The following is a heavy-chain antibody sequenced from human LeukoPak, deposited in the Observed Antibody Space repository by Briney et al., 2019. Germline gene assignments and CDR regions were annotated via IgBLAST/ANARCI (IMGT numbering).Heavy chain of an antibody. CDR1: GGTFSSYA. V-gene: IGHV1-69*05. Sequence: SVKVSCKASGGTFSSYAISWVRQAPGQGLEWMGGIIPIFGTANYAQKFQGRVTITTDESTSTAYMELSSLRSEDTAVYYCASMRRGGYYLDCFDYWGQGTLVTVSS. J-gene: IGHJ4*02. CDR3: ASMRRGGYYLDCFDY. CDR2: IIPIFGTA. D-gene: IGHD3-3*01.